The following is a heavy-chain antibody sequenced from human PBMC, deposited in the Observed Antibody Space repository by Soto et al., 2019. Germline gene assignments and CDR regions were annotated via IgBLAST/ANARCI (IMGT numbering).Heavy chain of an antibody. CDR3: ARGFFETRTGHSNSFDI. J-gene: IGHJ3*02. CDR2: VYYTGKT. CDR1: GASISSSY. V-gene: IGHV4-59*01. D-gene: IGHD3-9*01. Sequence: QVQLQESDPGLVKPSETLSLTCTVSGASISSSYWSWIRQSPGKRLEWIAYVYYTGKTNYNPSLSGRVTVSVDTSKTQLSLKLTSVTAADTAVYYCARGFFETRTGHSNSFDIWGQGIMVSVSS.